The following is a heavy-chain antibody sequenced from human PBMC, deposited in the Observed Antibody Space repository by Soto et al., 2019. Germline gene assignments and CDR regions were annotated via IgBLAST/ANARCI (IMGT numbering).Heavy chain of an antibody. V-gene: IGHV1-8*01. CDR3: ASGSVAAQLAGYYYYMDV. J-gene: IGHJ6*03. CDR2: MNPNSGNT. Sequence: ASVKVSCKASGYTFTSYDINWVRQATGQGLEWMGWMNPNSGNTGYAQKFQGRVTMTRNTSISTAYMELSSLRSKDTAVYYCASGSVAAQLAGYYYYMDVWGKGTTVTVSS. D-gene: IGHD1-1*01. CDR1: GYTFTSYD.